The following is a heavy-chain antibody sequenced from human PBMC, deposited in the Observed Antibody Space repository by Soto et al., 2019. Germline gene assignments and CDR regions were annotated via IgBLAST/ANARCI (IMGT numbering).Heavy chain of an antibody. CDR3: AQNGPYSLAV. J-gene: IGHJ6*02. D-gene: IGHD1-1*01. V-gene: IGHV4-34*01. Sequence: SETLSLTCAVYGGSFSGYYWTWIRQPPGTGLEWIGEINHSGSTHYNPSLKSRVTISVDKSKNQFSLSLNSVTAADTAFYFCAQNGPYSLAVWGQGTTVTVSS. CDR1: GGSFSGYY. CDR2: INHSGST.